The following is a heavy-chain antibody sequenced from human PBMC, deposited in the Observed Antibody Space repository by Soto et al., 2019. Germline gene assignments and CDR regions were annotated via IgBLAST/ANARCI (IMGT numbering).Heavy chain of an antibody. V-gene: IGHV1-69*01. J-gene: IGHJ4*02. CDR1: GGTFSSYS. D-gene: IGHD1-26*01. CDR2: IIPIFGTA. Sequence: QVQLVQSGAEVKKPGSSVKVSCKASGGTFSSYSINWVRQAPGQGLEWMGEIIPIFGTANYAQKFQGRVTSTADEATSTAYMALSSLRSEDTAVYYCARDGGRHSGGIDYWGQGPLVTVS. CDR3: ARDGGRHSGGIDY.